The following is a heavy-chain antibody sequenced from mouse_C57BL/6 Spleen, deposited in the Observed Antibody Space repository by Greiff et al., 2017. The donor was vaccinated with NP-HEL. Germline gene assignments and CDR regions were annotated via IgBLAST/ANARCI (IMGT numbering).Heavy chain of an antibody. Sequence: DVKLVESGGGLVKPGGSLKLSCAASGFTFSDYGMHWVRQAPEKGLEWVAYISSGSSTIYYADTVKGRFTISRDNAKNTLFLQMTSLRSEDTAMYYCASYYYGSKYFDVWGTGTTVTVSS. CDR3: ASYYYGSKYFDV. CDR1: GFTFSDYG. V-gene: IGHV5-17*01. D-gene: IGHD1-1*01. CDR2: ISSGSSTI. J-gene: IGHJ1*03.